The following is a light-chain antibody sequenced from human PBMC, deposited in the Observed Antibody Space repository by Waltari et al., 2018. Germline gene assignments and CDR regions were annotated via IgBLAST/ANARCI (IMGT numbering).Light chain of an antibody. CDR1: QTVSSNY. V-gene: IGKV3-20*01. CDR3: QQYDSSPYT. Sequence: IVLTQSPGTLSLSPGDRATLSCRASQTVSSNYLAWYQQKPGQAPRLLIYGASSRAAGIPERFSGSGSGTDFTLTISRLEPEDFAVYYCQQYDSSPYTFGQGTKLEIK. CDR2: GAS. J-gene: IGKJ2*01.